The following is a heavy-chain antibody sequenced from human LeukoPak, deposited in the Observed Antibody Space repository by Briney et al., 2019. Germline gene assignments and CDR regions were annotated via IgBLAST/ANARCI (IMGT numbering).Heavy chain of an antibody. CDR1: GFTFSSYW. D-gene: IGHD2-15*01. CDR2: IKTDGSRT. CDR3: ARESYCSSGSCYSGRAFDI. V-gene: IGHV3-74*01. J-gene: IGHJ3*02. Sequence: GGSLRLSCAASGFTFSSYWMHWVRQAPGKGLVWVSRIKTDGSRTRYADSVKGRFTISRDNAKNTLYLQMNSLRAEDTAVYYCARESYCSSGSCYSGRAFDIWGQGTMVTVSS.